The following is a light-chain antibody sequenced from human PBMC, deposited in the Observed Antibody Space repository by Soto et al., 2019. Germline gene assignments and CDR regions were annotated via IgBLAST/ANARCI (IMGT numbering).Light chain of an antibody. CDR3: FLTYSGARV. V-gene: IGLV7-46*01. Sequence: QAVVTQEPSLTVSPGGTVTLTCGSSTGTVTSGHYPYWFQQKPGQAPRTLTYDTSNKHSWTPARFSGSLLGGKAALTLSGAQPEDEADYYCFLTYSGARVFGGGTKLTVL. CDR1: TGTVTSGHY. CDR2: DTS. J-gene: IGLJ2*01.